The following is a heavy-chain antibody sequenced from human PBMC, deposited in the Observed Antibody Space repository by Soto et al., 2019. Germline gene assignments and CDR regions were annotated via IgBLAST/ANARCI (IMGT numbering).Heavy chain of an antibody. CDR3: ARGPRPGIAVARSHWYFDL. Sequence: EVQLVESGGGLVKPGGSLRLSCAASGFTFSSYSMNWVRQAPGKGLEWVSSISSSSSYIYYADSVKGRFTISRDNAKNSRYLQMNSLRAEDTAVYYCARGPRPGIAVARSHWYFDLWGRGTLVTVSS. D-gene: IGHD6-19*01. CDR2: ISSSSSYI. V-gene: IGHV3-21*01. J-gene: IGHJ2*01. CDR1: GFTFSSYS.